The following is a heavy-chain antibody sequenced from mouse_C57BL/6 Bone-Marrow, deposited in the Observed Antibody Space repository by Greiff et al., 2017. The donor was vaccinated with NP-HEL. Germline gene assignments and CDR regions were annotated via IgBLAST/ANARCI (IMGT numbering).Heavy chain of an antibody. V-gene: IGHV3-6*01. CDR1: GYSITSGYY. D-gene: IGHD2-3*01. Sequence: EVQLQESGPGLVKPSQSLSLTCSVTGYSITSGYYWNWIRQFPGNKLEWMGYISYDGSNNYNPSLKNRISITRDTSKNQFFLKLNSVTTEDTATYYCARDRRTGWYYFDYWGQGTTLTVSS. CDR2: ISYDGSN. CDR3: ARDRRTGWYYFDY. J-gene: IGHJ2*01.